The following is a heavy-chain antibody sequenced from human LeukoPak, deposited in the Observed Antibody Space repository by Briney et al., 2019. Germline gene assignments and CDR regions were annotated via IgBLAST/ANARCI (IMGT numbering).Heavy chain of an antibody. CDR2: ISYDGSNK. Sequence: GGSLRLSCAASEFTFTTYAMRWVRQAPGKGLEWVAVISYDGSNKYYADSAKGRFTISRDNSKSTLYLQMSNLRADDTAVYSCARDRAGYYDSSGPLDYWGQGTLVTVSS. J-gene: IGHJ4*02. D-gene: IGHD3-22*01. CDR1: EFTFTTYA. V-gene: IGHV3-30-3*01. CDR3: ARDRAGYYDSSGPLDY.